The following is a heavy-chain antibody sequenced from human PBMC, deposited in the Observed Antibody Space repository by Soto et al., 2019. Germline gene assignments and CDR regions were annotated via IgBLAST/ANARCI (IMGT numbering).Heavy chain of an antibody. CDR2: IIPIFGTA. D-gene: IGHD3-3*01. V-gene: IGHV1-69*01. Sequence: QVQLVQSGAEVQKPGSSVKVSCKASGGTFSSYAISWVRQAPGQGLEWMGGIIPIFGTANYAQKFQGRVTITADESTSTAYMELSSLRSEDTAVYYCARGRGDFWSGLDYYYYYGMDVWGQGTTVTVSS. CDR3: ARGRGDFWSGLDYYYYYGMDV. J-gene: IGHJ6*02. CDR1: GGTFSSYA.